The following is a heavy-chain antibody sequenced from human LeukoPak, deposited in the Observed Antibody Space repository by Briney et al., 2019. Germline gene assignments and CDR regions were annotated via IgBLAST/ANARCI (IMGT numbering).Heavy chain of an antibody. D-gene: IGHD6-19*01. V-gene: IGHV3-23*01. Sequence: PGGSLGLSCAASGFTFTSYSMNWVRQAPGKGLEWVSAISGSGGSTYYADSVKGRFTISRDNSKNTLYLQMNSLRAEDTAVYYCAKDRAAVAVTYFDYWGQGTLVTVSS. J-gene: IGHJ4*02. CDR3: AKDRAAVAVTYFDY. CDR2: ISGSGGST. CDR1: GFTFTSYS.